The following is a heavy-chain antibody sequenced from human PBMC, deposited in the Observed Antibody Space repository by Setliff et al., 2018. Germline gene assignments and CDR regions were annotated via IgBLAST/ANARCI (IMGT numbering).Heavy chain of an antibody. CDR1: GGSVGSDFSY. D-gene: IGHD3-22*01. CDR2: IYTTWST. V-gene: IGHV4-61*09. Sequence: SETLSLTCTVSGGSVGSDFSYWTWIRQPAGKGPEWIGQIYTTWSTNYNPSLRSRATISLDASKNQFSLGLTSVTAADTAVYYCARAHTWSLPNDNSGYPGWFDPWGQGTLVTVSS. J-gene: IGHJ5*02. CDR3: ARAHTWSLPNDNSGYPGWFDP.